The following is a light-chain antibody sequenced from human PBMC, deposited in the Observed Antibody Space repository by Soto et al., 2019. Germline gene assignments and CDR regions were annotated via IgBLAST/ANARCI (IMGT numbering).Light chain of an antibody. CDR3: SSYSSSSTLFV. CDR1: SSDVGAYKY. J-gene: IGLJ1*01. Sequence: QSVRTQPASVSGSPGQSMTISCTGTSSDVGAYKYVSWYQQHPGKAPKVMIYEVSNRPSGVSNRFSGSKSGNTASLTISGLQAEDEADYFCSSYSSSSTLFVFGTGTKVTVL. V-gene: IGLV2-14*01. CDR2: EVS.